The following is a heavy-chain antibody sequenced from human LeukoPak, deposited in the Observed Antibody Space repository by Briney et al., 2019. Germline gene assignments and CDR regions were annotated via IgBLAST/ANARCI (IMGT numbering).Heavy chain of an antibody. J-gene: IGHJ4*02. CDR1: GGSISSSSYY. V-gene: IGHV4-39*07. CDR3: ARGRPTNYYDSSGYDLDY. D-gene: IGHD3-22*01. CDR2: IYYSGST. Sequence: ETLSLTCTVSGGSISSSSYYWGWIRQPPGKGLEWIGSIYYSGSTYYNPSLKSRVTISVDTSKNQFSLKLSSVTAADTAVYYCARGRPTNYYDSSGYDLDYWGQGTLVTVSS.